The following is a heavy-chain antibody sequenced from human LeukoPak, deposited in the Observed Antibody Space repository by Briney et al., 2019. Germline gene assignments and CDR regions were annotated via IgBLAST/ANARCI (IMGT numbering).Heavy chain of an antibody. D-gene: IGHD3-22*01. V-gene: IGHV4-39*01. CDR2: IYYSGST. CDR1: GGSISSSSYY. Sequence: PSQTLSLTCTVSGGSISSSSYYWGWIRQPPGKGLEWIGSIYYSGSTYYNPSLKSRVTISVDTSKNQFSLRLSSVTAADTAVYYCARLTYTYYYDSSTYSFWGQGTLVTVSS. J-gene: IGHJ4*02. CDR3: ARLTYTYYYDSSTYSF.